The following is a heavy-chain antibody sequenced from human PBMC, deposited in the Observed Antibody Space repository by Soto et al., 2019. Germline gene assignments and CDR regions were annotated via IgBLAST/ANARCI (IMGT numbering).Heavy chain of an antibody. J-gene: IGHJ6*04. CDR2: ISYDGSNK. D-gene: IGHD4-17*01. CDR3: AKDGGYGDANYYYDGMDI. V-gene: IGHV3-30-3*01. CDR1: GFTFSSYA. Sequence: GGSLRLSCAASGFTFSSYAMHWFRQAPGKGLEWVAVISYDGSNKYYADSVKGRFTISRDNSKNTLYLQMNSLRAEDTAVYYCAKDGGYGDANYYYDGMDIWGKGNTGTVSS.